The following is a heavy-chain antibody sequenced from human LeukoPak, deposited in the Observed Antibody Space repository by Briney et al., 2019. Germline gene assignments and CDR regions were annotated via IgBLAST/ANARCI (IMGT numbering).Heavy chain of an antibody. CDR3: ARGRSGYCSGGSCRNWFDP. J-gene: IGHJ5*02. D-gene: IGHD2-15*01. CDR1: GYSFTSYW. Sequence: GESLKISCKGSGYSFTSYWIGWVRQMPGKGLEWMGIIYPGDSDTRYSPSFQGQVTISADKSISTAYLQWSSLKASETAMYYCARGRSGYCSGGSCRNWFDPWGQGTLVTVSS. V-gene: IGHV5-51*01. CDR2: IYPGDSDT.